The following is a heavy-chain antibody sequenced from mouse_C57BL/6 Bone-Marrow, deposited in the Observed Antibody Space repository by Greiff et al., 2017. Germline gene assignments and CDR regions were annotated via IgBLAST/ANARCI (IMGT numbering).Heavy chain of an antibody. CDR1: GFSFNTYA. Sequence: EVMLVESGGGLVQPKGSLKLSCAASGFSFNTYAMNWVRQAPGKGLEWVARIRSKSNNYATYYADSVKDRFTISRDDSESMLYLQMNNLKTEDTAMYYCVRQGVTTFSYFDYWGQGTTRTVSS. D-gene: IGHD2-2*01. V-gene: IGHV10-1*01. J-gene: IGHJ2*01. CDR3: VRQGVTTFSYFDY. CDR2: IRSKSNNYAT.